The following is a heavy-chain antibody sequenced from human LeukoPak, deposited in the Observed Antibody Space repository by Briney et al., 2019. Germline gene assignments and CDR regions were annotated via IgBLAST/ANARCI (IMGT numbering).Heavy chain of an antibody. CDR1: GGSISSSSYY. CDR3: ARAPHFFDTSGSRYYFDS. CDR2: IYYSGST. Sequence: SETLSLTCTVSGGSISSSSYYWGWIRQPPGKGLEWIGSIYYSGSTYYNPSLMSRVTISVDTSKNQFSLHLSSVTAADTAVYYCARAPHFFDTSGSRYYFDSWGQGALVTVSS. V-gene: IGHV4-39*07. J-gene: IGHJ4*02. D-gene: IGHD3-22*01.